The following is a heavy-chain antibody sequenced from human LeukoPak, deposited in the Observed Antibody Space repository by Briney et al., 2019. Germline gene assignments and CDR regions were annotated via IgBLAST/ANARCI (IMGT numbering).Heavy chain of an antibody. CDR3: ARAPRIGDFWSGYYWLWLDP. J-gene: IGHJ5*02. CDR1: GGTFSSYA. V-gene: IGHV1-69*05. D-gene: IGHD3-3*01. CDR2: IIPIFGTA. Sequence: GASVKVSCKASGGTFSSYAISWVRQAPGQGLEWTGRIIPIFGTANYAQKFQGRVTITTDESTSTAYMELSSLRSEDTAVYYCARAPRIGDFWSGYYWLWLDPWGQGTLVTVSS.